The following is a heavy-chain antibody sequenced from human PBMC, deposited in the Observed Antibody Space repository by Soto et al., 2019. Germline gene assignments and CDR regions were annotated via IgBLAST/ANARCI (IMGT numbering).Heavy chain of an antibody. V-gene: IGHV5-51*01. Sequence: PGESLKISCKGSGYSFTGYWIGWVRQMPGKGLEWMGIIYPGDSDTRYSPSFQGQVTISADKSISTAYLQWSSLKASDTAMYYCASVSPSYYYGMDVWGQGTTVTVSS. J-gene: IGHJ6*02. CDR1: GYSFTGYW. CDR3: ASVSPSYYYGMDV. CDR2: IYPGDSDT.